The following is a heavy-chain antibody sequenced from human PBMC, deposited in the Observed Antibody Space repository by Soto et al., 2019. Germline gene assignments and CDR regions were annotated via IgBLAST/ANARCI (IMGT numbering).Heavy chain of an antibody. CDR2: IYYSGST. CDR3: ARISSGPPKDAFDI. Sequence: QVQLQESGLGLVKPSDTLSLTCAVSGYSISSSNWWGWIRQPPGKGLEWIGYIYYSGSTYYNPSLKSRVTMSVDTSKNQFSLKLSSVTAVDTAVYYCARISSGPPKDAFDIWGQGTMVTVSS. D-gene: IGHD6-19*01. V-gene: IGHV4-28*01. CDR1: GYSISSSNW. J-gene: IGHJ3*02.